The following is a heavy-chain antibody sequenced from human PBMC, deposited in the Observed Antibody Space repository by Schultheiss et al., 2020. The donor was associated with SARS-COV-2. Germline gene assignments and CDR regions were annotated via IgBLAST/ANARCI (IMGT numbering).Heavy chain of an antibody. V-gene: IGHV4-4*07. CDR1: GGSISSYY. J-gene: IGHJ6*03. CDR3: ARGYYDFWSGYYTDYYYYYMDV. Sequence: SETLSLTCTVSGGSISSYYWSWIRQPAGKGLEWIGRIYTSGSTNYNPSLKSRVTISVDTSKNQFSLKLSSVTAADTAVYYCARGYYDFWSGYYTDYYYYYMDVWGKGTTVTVSS. D-gene: IGHD3-3*01. CDR2: IYTSGST.